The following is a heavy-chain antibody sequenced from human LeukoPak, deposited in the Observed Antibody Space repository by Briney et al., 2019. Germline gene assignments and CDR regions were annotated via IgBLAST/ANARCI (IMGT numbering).Heavy chain of an antibody. CDR3: ARDVWKPETEYSSSSGGYYYGMDV. CDR2: MNPNSGNT. V-gene: IGHV1-8*01. J-gene: IGHJ6*02. CDR1: GYTFTSYD. Sequence: ASVTVSCKASGYTFTSYDINWVRQAPGQGLEWMGWMNPNSGNTGYAQRFQGRVTMTRNTSISTAYMELSSLRSEDTAVYYCARDVWKPETEYSSSSGGYYYGMDVWGQGTTVTVSS. D-gene: IGHD6-6*01.